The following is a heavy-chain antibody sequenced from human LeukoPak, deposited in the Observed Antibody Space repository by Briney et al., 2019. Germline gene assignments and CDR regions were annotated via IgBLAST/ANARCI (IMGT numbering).Heavy chain of an antibody. V-gene: IGHV3-48*01. CDR2: ISSSSSTI. CDR3: AKAGGDSSTPFDY. Sequence: GGSLRLSCAASGFTFSSYSMNWVRQAPGKGLEWVSYISSSSSTIYYADSVKGRFTISRDNAKNSLYLQMNSLRAEDTALYYCAKAGGDSSTPFDYWGQGTLFTVSS. D-gene: IGHD2-2*01. J-gene: IGHJ4*02. CDR1: GFTFSSYS.